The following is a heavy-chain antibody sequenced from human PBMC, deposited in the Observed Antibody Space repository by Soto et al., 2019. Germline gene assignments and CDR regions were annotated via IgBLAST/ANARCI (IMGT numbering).Heavy chain of an antibody. Sequence: EVQLVESGGGLVQPGGSLRLSCAASEFTFDKYYMTWVRQAPGKGPEWVANIKPDGSEQYYVDSVKGRFTISRDNANNPLYLQRNILEAEDTVCNFVPKVNGNYYYVSAAWGQGTTFTAPS. D-gene: IGHD1-20*01. CDR1: EFTFDKYY. CDR2: IKPDGSEQ. V-gene: IGHV3-7*01. CDR3: PKVNGNYYYVSAA. J-gene: IGHJ6*02.